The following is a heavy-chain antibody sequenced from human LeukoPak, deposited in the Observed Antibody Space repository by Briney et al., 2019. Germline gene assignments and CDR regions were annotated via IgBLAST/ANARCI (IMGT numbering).Heavy chain of an antibody. V-gene: IGHV1-2*02. CDR3: ARANFYGDYLYIDY. J-gene: IGHJ4*02. Sequence: GASVKVSCKASGYTFTGYYMHWVRQAPGQGLEWMGWINPNSGGTHYAQKFQGRVTMTRDTSIRTAHMELRRLRSEATALYICARANFYGDYLYIDYWGQGTLVTVSS. CDR1: GYTFTGYY. D-gene: IGHD4-17*01. CDR2: INPNSGGT.